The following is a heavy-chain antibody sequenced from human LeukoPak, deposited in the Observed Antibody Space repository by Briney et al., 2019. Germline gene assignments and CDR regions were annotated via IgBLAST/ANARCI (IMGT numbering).Heavy chain of an antibody. Sequence: GGSLRLSCAASGFTFSSYNMNWVRQAPGKGLEWVSSISSGSIYIYYADSVKGRFTISRDNAKNSLYLQMSSLRAEDTAVYYCARDQQNGYSSGWSFDSWGQGTLVTVSS. J-gene: IGHJ5*01. CDR1: GFTFSSYN. CDR2: ISSGSIYI. CDR3: ARDQQNGYSSGWSFDS. V-gene: IGHV3-21*01. D-gene: IGHD6-19*01.